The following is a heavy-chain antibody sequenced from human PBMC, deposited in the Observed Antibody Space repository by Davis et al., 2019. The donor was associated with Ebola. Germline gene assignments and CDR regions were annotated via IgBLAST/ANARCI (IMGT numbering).Heavy chain of an antibody. Sequence: PSETLSLTCTVSGGSISSHYWSWIRQPPGKGLEWSGYIYYSGSTNYNPSLKSRVTISVDTSKNQFSLKLSSVTAADTAGYYCAGRYYDFWSGYYPYYYYYGMDVWGQGTTVTVSS. CDR3: AGRYYDFWSGYYPYYYYYGMDV. D-gene: IGHD3-3*01. CDR1: GGSISSHY. V-gene: IGHV4-59*11. CDR2: IYYSGST. J-gene: IGHJ6*02.